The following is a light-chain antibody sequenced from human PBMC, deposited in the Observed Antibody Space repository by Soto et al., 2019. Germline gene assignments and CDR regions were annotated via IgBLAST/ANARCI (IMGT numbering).Light chain of an antibody. CDR3: RHRWNWSPHT. CDR2: GVS. J-gene: IGKJ4*02. Sequence: EIVMTQSPATLSVSPGERATLSCRASQSVTSSYLAWYQQKPGQAPRLLIYGVSSRATCIPERFSGSGSGTDVTLTISSREPADFGVDYCRHRWNWSPHTFGGGTKVDIK. CDR1: QSVTSSY. V-gene: IGKV3D-20*02.